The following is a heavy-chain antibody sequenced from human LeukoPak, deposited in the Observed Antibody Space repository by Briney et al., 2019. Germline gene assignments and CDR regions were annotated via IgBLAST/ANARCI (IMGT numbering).Heavy chain of an antibody. CDR2: INPNSGGT. Sequence: ASVKVSCKASGYTFSDYYVHWVRQTPGQGLEWMGWINPNSGGTNYAQKFQGRVTTTRDTSISTAYMELGRLRSDDTAVYCCARWAYSSSSVDYWGQGTLVTVSS. V-gene: IGHV1-2*02. J-gene: IGHJ4*02. CDR3: ARWAYSSSSVDY. D-gene: IGHD6-6*01. CDR1: GYTFSDYY.